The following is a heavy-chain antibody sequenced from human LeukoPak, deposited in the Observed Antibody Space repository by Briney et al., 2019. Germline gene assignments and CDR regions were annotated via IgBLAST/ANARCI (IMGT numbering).Heavy chain of an antibody. J-gene: IGHJ4*02. V-gene: IGHV4-31*03. D-gene: IGHD2-15*01. Sequence: SQTLSLTCTVSGGSISSGGYYWSWIRQHPGKGLEWIGYIYYSGSTYYNPSLKSRVTISVDTSKNQFSLKLGSVTAADTAVYYCARVYCSGGSCYSFQYFDYWGQGTLVTVSS. CDR3: ARVYCSGGSCYSFQYFDY. CDR2: IYYSGST. CDR1: GGSISSGGYY.